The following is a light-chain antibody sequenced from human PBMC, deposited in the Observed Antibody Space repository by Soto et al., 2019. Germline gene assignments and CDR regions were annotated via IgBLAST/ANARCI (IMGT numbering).Light chain of an antibody. CDR2: LGS. Sequence: DIVMTRSPLSLPVTPGEPASISCRSSQSLLHLNGNNYLDWYLQKPGQSPQLLIYLGSNRASGVPDRFSGSGSGTDFTLKISRVEAEDVGIYYCMQALQNPVTFGQGTRLEI. CDR3: MQALQNPVT. CDR1: QSLLHLNGNNY. V-gene: IGKV2-28*01. J-gene: IGKJ5*01.